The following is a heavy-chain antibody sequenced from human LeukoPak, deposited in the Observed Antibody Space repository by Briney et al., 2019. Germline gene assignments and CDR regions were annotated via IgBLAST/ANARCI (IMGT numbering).Heavy chain of an antibody. V-gene: IGHV3-7*01. Sequence: GGSLRLSCAASGFTFSNYWMSWVRQAPGKGLEWVANIHRDGSEKYYVDSVKGRFTISRDNAKNSLYLQMNSLRAEDTAVYYCARAEWSRKEFDYWGQGTLVTVSS. D-gene: IGHD1-14*01. CDR1: GFTFSNYW. CDR2: IHRDGSEK. CDR3: ARAEWSRKEFDY. J-gene: IGHJ4*02.